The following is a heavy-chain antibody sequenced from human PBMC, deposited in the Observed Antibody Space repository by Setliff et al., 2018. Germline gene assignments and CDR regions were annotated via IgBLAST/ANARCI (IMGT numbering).Heavy chain of an antibody. Sequence: GGSLRLSCAASGFTSSSYAMSWVRQAPGKGLEWVSGLNDVGHNTYYADSVKGRFTISRDNSKNTLYLQMNSLRVEDTAVYYCARDGYPGTSWGQGTLVTVSS. J-gene: IGHJ5*02. CDR3: ARDGYPGTS. V-gene: IGHV3-23*01. CDR1: GFTSSSYA. CDR2: LNDVGHNT. D-gene: IGHD2-2*03.